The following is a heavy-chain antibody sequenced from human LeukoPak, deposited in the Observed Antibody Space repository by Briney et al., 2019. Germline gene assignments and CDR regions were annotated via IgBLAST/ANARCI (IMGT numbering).Heavy chain of an antibody. Sequence: SETLALTCTVSGGSTSSYYWTWIRQPPGEGLEWIGYIYNSRSTNYNPSLNSRVTISADASKNQYSLKLNSVTAADTAVYYCARRNVLTEGEAFDIWGQGTMVTVSS. CDR3: ARRNVLTEGEAFDI. CDR2: IYNSRST. V-gene: IGHV4-59*08. D-gene: IGHD3-9*01. J-gene: IGHJ3*02. CDR1: GGSTSSYY.